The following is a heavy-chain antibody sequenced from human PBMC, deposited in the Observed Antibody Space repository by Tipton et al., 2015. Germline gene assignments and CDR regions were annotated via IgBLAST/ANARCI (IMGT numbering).Heavy chain of an antibody. CDR3: ARGALLFDS. CDR2: ISRSGSAI. CDR1: GFTFSDYY. J-gene: IGHJ4*02. V-gene: IGHV3-11*01. D-gene: IGHD2-21*01. Sequence: SLRLSCAASGFTFSDYYMSWIRQAPGKGLEWVSYISRSGSAIYYADSVKGRFTISRDNTKNSLFLQMNSLTAEDTAVYYCARGALLFDSWGQGTLVTVSS.